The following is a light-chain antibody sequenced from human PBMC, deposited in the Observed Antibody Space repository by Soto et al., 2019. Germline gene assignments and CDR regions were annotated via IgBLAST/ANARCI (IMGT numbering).Light chain of an antibody. J-gene: IGKJ4*01. CDR2: DAS. CDR1: QDISNY. CDR3: HQYGSLPPLT. V-gene: IGKV1-33*01. Sequence: DIQMTQSPSSLSASVGDRVTITCQASQDISNYLNWYQQKPGKAPKLLIYDASNLETGGTSRFSGSGSATDFTFPISSLQPEDIATYYCHQYGSLPPLTFGGGTKVGIK.